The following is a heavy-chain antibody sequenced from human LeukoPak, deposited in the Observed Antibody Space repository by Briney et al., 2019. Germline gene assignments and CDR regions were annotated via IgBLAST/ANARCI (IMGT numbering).Heavy chain of an antibody. D-gene: IGHD6-13*01. J-gene: IGHJ4*02. CDR1: GFTFSGYW. CDR2: ISSSGSTI. V-gene: IGHV3-48*04. CDR3: ARMESIAAVKSFDY. Sequence: PGGSLRLSCVGSGFTFSGYWMNWVRQAPGKGLEWVSYISSSGSTIYYADSVKGRFTISRDNAKNSLYLQMNSLRAEDTAVYYCARMESIAAVKSFDYWGQGTLVTVSS.